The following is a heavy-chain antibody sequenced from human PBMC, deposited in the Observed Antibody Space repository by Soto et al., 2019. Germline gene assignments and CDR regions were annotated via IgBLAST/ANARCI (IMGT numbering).Heavy chain of an antibody. V-gene: IGHV3-33*01. CDR3: ARGAAMLTTYPSWYFDY. D-gene: IGHD5-18*01. Sequence: GGSLRLSCAASGFTFSSYGMHWVRQAPGKGLEWVAVIWYDGSNKYYADSGKGRCTISRDNSKNTLYLQMNSLRAEDKAGYYGARGAAMLTTYPSWYFDYWGQGTLVTVSS. CDR1: GFTFSSYG. CDR2: IWYDGSNK. J-gene: IGHJ4*02.